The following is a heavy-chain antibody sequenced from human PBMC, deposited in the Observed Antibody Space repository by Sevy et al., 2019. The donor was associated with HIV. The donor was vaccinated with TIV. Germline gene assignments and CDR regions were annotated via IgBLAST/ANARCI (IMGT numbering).Heavy chain of an antibody. J-gene: IGHJ3*02. V-gene: IGHV4-61*01. D-gene: IGHD3-22*01. CDR2: IYYSWST. CDR1: GGSVSSGSYY. Sequence: SETLSLTCTVSGGSVSSGSYYWSWIRQPPGKGLEWIGYIYYSWSTNYNPSLKSRVTISVDTSKNQFSLKLSSVTAADTAVYYCARDRARTYYYDSSGYYFEAFDIWGQGTMVTVSS. CDR3: ARDRARTYYYDSSGYYFEAFDI.